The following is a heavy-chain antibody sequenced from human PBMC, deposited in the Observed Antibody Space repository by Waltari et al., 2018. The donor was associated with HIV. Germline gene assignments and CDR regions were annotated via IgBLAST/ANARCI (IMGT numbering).Heavy chain of an antibody. Sequence: AESGGRLITPGGSLGLLCAASTFRVSGKHVTWIRQAPGGSLEWVAVIYPDDTTHYADSVSGRFTISRAKSRTTVLRLMNGLFVDDTATYFCATGVRYYGPWGQGTRVTVSS. J-gene: IGHJ5*02. CDR3: ATGVRYYGP. CDR2: IYPDDTT. D-gene: IGHD3-10*01. CDR1: TFRVSGKH. V-gene: IGHV3-53*01.